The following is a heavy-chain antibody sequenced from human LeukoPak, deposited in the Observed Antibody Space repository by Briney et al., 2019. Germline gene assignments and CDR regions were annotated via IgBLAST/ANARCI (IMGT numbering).Heavy chain of an antibody. Sequence: RGESLKISWKGSGYSFTSYWIGWVRQMPGKGLEWMGIIYPGDSDTRYSPSFQGQVTISADKSISTAYLQWSSLKAPDTAMYYCARSPQTGTQYYFDYWGQGTLVTVSS. CDR1: GYSFTSYW. V-gene: IGHV5-51*01. J-gene: IGHJ4*02. CDR3: ARSPQTGTQYYFDY. D-gene: IGHD1-1*01. CDR2: IYPGDSDT.